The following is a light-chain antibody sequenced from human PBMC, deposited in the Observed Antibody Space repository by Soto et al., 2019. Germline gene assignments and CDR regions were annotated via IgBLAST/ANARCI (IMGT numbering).Light chain of an antibody. Sequence: EILLTASLAPLSVSPSASGSLSLRASQSVSSNLGWYQQKPGQAPRLLIYGASTRATGIPARFSGSGSGTEFTLTISSLQSEDFAVYYCQQYNNWPRTFGQGTKVDIK. J-gene: IGKJ1*01. CDR2: GAS. CDR3: QQYNNWPRT. CDR1: QSVSSN. V-gene: IGKV3-15*01.